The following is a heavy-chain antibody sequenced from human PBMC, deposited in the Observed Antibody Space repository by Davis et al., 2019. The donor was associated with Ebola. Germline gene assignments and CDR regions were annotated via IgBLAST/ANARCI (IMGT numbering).Heavy chain of an antibody. D-gene: IGHD4-11*01. V-gene: IGHV4-34*01. CDR1: GGSFSGYY. Sequence: SDPLSPTCAVHGGSFSGYYWSWIRQPPGKGLEWIGEINHSGSTNYNPSLKSRVTISVDTSKNQFSLKLSSVTAADTAVYYCARGTVTTLGDYWGQGTLVTVSS. CDR3: ARGTVTTLGDY. CDR2: INHSGST. J-gene: IGHJ4*02.